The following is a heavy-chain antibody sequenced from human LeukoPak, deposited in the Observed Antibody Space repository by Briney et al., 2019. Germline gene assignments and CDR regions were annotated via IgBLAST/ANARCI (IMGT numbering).Heavy chain of an antibody. CDR1: GGTFSTFA. D-gene: IGHD3-16*01. Sequence: SVKVSCKASGGTFSTFAVSWVRQAPGQGLEWLGRVIPIVRIANYAQKFRGRVMITADQSASTAYMELNNLQSEDTAMYYCARGGTPGHALGYYYYGMDVWGQGTTIIVSS. CDR3: ARGGTPGHALGYYYYGMDV. CDR2: VIPIVRIA. V-gene: IGHV1-69*04. J-gene: IGHJ6*02.